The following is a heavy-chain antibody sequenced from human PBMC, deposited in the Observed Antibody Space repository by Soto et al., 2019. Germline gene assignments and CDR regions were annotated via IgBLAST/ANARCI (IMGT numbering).Heavy chain of an antibody. D-gene: IGHD1-26*01. Sequence: SETLSLTCTFSVGSISSGDYYCSWIRQPPGKGLEWIGYIYYSGSTYYNPSLKSRVTISVDTSKNQFSLKLSSVTAADTAVYYCARGRDGPWDYYFDYRGQGNRVTVCS. CDR2: IYYSGST. V-gene: IGHV4-30-4*01. CDR3: ARGRDGPWDYYFDY. CDR1: VGSISSGDYY. J-gene: IGHJ4*02.